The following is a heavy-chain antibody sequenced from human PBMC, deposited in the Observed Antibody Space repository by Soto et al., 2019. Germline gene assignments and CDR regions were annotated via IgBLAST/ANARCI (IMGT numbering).Heavy chain of an antibody. CDR3: ARKDKSGYFNWFDP. Sequence: GESLKISCRTSGYKFTSSWIAWVRQMPGKGLEWMGIIFPSDSDTRYSPSFQGQVTISADRSTSTVFLQWASLKASDTAVYFCARKDKSGYFNWFDPWGQGALVTVSS. D-gene: IGHD3-22*01. V-gene: IGHV5-51*01. CDR1: GYKFTSSW. CDR2: IFPSDSDT. J-gene: IGHJ5*02.